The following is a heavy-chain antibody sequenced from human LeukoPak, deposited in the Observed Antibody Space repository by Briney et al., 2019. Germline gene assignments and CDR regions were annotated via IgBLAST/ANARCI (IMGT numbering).Heavy chain of an antibody. Sequence: GGSLRLSCVVSGITLSNYGMNWVRQAPGKGLEWVSSISSSSSYIYYADSVKGRFTISRDNARNSLYLQMNSLRAEDTAVYYCARGPALYGSGSYGYWFDPWGQGTLVTVSS. J-gene: IGHJ5*02. CDR1: GITLSNYG. V-gene: IGHV3-21*01. D-gene: IGHD3-10*01. CDR3: ARGPALYGSGSYGYWFDP. CDR2: ISSSSSYI.